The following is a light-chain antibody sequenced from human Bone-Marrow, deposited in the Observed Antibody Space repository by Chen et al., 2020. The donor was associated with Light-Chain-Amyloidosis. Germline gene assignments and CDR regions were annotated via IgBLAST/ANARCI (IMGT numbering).Light chain of an antibody. J-gene: IGLJ2*01. CDR2: RDT. CDR3: QSADSSGTYEVI. Sequence: SHELTQPPSVSVAPGQTARIICPGDYLLTKYDYWYQQKPGKAPVLVIHRDTERPSGISERFSGSSSGTTATLTISGVQAEDEADYHCQSADSSGTYEVIFGGGTKLTVL. CDR1: YLLTKY. V-gene: IGLV3-25*03.